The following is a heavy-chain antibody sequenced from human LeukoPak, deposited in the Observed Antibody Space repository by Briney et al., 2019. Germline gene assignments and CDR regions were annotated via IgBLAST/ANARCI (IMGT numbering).Heavy chain of an antibody. D-gene: IGHD4-17*01. J-gene: IGHJ4*02. CDR3: AKDWGRDDWSLTTVTTPYFDY. CDR2: IYHSGST. Sequence: PSETLSLTCTVSGYSISSGYYWGWSRQPPGKGREGIGRIYHSGSTYYNPSLKRRVTISVDTSKNHFCLKLSSVTAADTAVYYCAKDWGRDDWSLTTVTTPYFDYWGQGTLVTVSS. CDR1: GYSISSGYY. V-gene: IGHV4-38-2*02.